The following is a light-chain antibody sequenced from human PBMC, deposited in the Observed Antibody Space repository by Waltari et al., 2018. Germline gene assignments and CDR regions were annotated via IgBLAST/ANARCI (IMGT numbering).Light chain of an antibody. CDR2: DTS. V-gene: IGLV7-46*01. J-gene: IGLJ3*02. CDR3: LLLYSGARWV. CDR1: TGTVTSGLY. Sequence: QAVVTQEPSLTVSPGGTVTLTCGSSTGTVTSGLYPYWFQQKPGQAPRTLIYDTSNKHSWTPARFSGSLLGGKAALTLSGAQPEDEADYYCLLLYSGARWVFGGGTKLTVL.